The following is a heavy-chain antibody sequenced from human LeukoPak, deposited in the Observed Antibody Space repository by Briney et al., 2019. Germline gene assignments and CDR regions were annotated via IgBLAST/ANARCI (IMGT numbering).Heavy chain of an antibody. V-gene: IGHV4-59*01. CDR1: GGSISSYY. J-gene: IGHJ4*02. Sequence: SETLSLTCTVSGGSISSYYWSWIRQPSGKGLEWIGYIYYSGSTNYNPSLKSRATISVDTSKNQFSLKLSSVTAADTAVYYCARNLGGSSWVFDYWGQGTLVTVSS. CDR2: IYYSGST. CDR3: ARNLGGSSWVFDY. D-gene: IGHD6-13*01.